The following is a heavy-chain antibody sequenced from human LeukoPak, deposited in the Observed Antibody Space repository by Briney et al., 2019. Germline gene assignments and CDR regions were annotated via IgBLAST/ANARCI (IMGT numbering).Heavy chain of an antibody. CDR1: GGSIGSGDYY. J-gene: IGHJ4*02. CDR2: IYYSGST. CDR3: ARGKDYDSSGSV. D-gene: IGHD3-22*01. Sequence: SETLYLTWTVSGGSIGSGDYYWSWIRQPPGKGLEWIGYIYYSGSTYYNPSLKSRVTISVDTSKNQFSLKLSSVTAADTAVYYCARGKDYDSSGSVWGQGTLVTVSS. V-gene: IGHV4-30-4*01.